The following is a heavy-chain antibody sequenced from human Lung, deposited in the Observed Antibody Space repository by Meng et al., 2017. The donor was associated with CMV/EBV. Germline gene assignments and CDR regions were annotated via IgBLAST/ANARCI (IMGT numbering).Heavy chain of an antibody. V-gene: IGHV4-38-2*02. D-gene: IGHD3-22*01. CDR2: IYHSGTT. Sequence: SXTXSLXCTVSGYSIGSGYYWGWIRQAPGKGLEWIGSIYHSGTTYYNPSLNSRVTISIDTSKNHFYLKLSSVTAADTAVYYGARDRHYYEDTRGDNYLDPWXQGTXVTVSS. J-gene: IGHJ5*02. CDR1: GYSIGSGYY. CDR3: ARDRHYYEDTRGDNYLDP.